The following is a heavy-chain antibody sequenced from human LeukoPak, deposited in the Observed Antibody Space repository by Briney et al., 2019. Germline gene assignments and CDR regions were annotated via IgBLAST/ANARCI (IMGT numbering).Heavy chain of an antibody. CDR1: GFTFSSYW. D-gene: IGHD6-13*01. CDR2: ISWNSGSI. V-gene: IGHV3-9*01. Sequence: GGSLRLSCAASGFTFSSYWMHWVRQAPGKGLEWVSGISWNSGSIGYADSVKGRFTISRDNAKNSLYLQMNSLRAEDTALYYCAKDHRIAAAGWYFDLWGRGTLVTVSS. CDR3: AKDHRIAAAGWYFDL. J-gene: IGHJ2*01.